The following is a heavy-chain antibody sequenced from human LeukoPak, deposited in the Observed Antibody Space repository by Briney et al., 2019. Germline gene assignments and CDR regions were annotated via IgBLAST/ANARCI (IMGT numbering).Heavy chain of an antibody. V-gene: IGHV4-39*01. CDR2: IYYSGST. Sequence: SETLSLTCTDSGGSISSSSYYLGWLRQPPRKWLEGIGSIYYSGSTYYNPSLQSRVTISLDTAKSPSSLKLSSVTAADTAVYFCARLEIQQLAPIDYWGQGTLVTVSS. CDR1: GGSISSSSYY. D-gene: IGHD6-13*01. CDR3: ARLEIQQLAPIDY. J-gene: IGHJ4*02.